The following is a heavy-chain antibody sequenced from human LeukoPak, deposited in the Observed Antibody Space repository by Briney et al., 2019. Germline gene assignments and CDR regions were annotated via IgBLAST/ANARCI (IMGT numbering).Heavy chain of an antibody. CDR1: GFTFSSYA. CDR3: AKGRKMTTVTLFDY. CDR2: ISYDGGYK. V-gene: IGHV3-30*04. Sequence: GGSLRLSCSASGFTFSSYAMHWVRQAPGKGLEWVAVISYDGGYKYYADSVKGRFTISRDNSKNTLYLQMNSLRAEDTAVYYCAKGRKMTTVTLFDYWGQGTLVTVSS. D-gene: IGHD4-17*01. J-gene: IGHJ4*02.